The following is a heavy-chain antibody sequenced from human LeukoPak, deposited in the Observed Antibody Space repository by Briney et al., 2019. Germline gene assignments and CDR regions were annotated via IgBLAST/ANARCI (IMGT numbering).Heavy chain of an antibody. V-gene: IGHV3-74*01. CDR1: GFPFSSYW. CDR3: ARGRPHGNDY. CDR2: IASDGSST. Sequence: GGSLRLSCVASGFPFSSYWMNWVRQAPGKGLVWVSRIASDGSSTTYADSVKGRFSISRDNAKNTLYLHMNSLRVEDTAVYYCARGRPHGNDYWGQGTLVTVSS. D-gene: IGHD4-23*01. J-gene: IGHJ4*02.